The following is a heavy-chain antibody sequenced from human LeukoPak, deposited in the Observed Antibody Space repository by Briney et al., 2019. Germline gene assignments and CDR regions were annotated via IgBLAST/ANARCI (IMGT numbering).Heavy chain of an antibody. J-gene: IGHJ4*02. CDR3: AKGQAAYFDY. CDR1: GFTFSSYA. V-gene: IGHV3-23*01. D-gene: IGHD6-13*01. Sequence: GGSLRLSCAASGFTFSSYAMSWVAQAPGKGLEGVSAISGSGGSTYYADSVKGRFTISRDNSKNTLYLQMNSLRAEDTAVYYCAKGQAAYFDYWGQGTLVTVSS. CDR2: ISGSGGST.